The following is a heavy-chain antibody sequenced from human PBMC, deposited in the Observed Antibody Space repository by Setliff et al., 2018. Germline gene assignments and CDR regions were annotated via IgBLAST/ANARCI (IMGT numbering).Heavy chain of an antibody. D-gene: IGHD2-15*01. Sequence: ASVKVSCKASGYTFTSYGISWVRQAPGQGLEWMGWISAYNGNTNYAQKLHGRVTMTTDTSTNTAYMEVRSLGSDDTAVYYCARAVGYCSGGSCYKGDDYWGQGTLVTVSS. CDR3: ARAVGYCSGGSCYKGDDY. J-gene: IGHJ4*02. V-gene: IGHV1-18*01. CDR2: ISAYNGNT. CDR1: GYTFTSYG.